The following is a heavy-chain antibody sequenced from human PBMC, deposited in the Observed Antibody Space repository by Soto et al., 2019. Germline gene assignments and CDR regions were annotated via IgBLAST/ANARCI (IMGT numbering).Heavy chain of an antibody. CDR3: AREGRYYDSTGFYYVD. CDR2: IYYSGST. CDR1: GGSISSYY. Sequence: SETLSLTCTVSGGSISSYYWSWIRQPPGKGLEWIGYIYYSGSTNYNPSLKSRVTISVDTSKNQFSLKLSSVTAADTAVYYCAREGRYYDSTGFYYVDWGQGTLVTVSS. J-gene: IGHJ4*01. V-gene: IGHV4-59*01. D-gene: IGHD3-22*01.